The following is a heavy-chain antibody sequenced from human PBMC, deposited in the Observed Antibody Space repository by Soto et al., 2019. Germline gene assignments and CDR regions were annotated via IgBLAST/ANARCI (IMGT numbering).Heavy chain of an antibody. D-gene: IGHD4-17*01. V-gene: IGHV4-39*01. J-gene: IGHJ4*02. CDR2: ISYSGRT. CDR3: ARRRASDYGGNHHPYYFER. CDR1: GASIITDNYF. Sequence: LSLTCTVSGASIITDNYFWVWIRQSPRRGLELIGSISYSGRTYDNPSLQSRVTISIDASKNQFSLKLTSVTTADTAVYYCARRRASDYGGNHHPYYFERWGQGALVTV.